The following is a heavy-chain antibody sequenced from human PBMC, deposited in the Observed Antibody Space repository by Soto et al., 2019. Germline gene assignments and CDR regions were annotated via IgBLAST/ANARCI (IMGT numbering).Heavy chain of an antibody. CDR3: AKQHLWNFSWFDP. J-gene: IGHJ5*02. Sequence: EVQLLESGGGLVQPGGSLRLSCAASGFTFSTYAMSWVRQAPGKGLEWVSSISGSAATTYYADSVRGRFTISRDNSQNTLFLQMNSLKAENTATYFCAKQHLWNFSWFDPWAQGTLVTVSS. V-gene: IGHV3-23*01. CDR2: ISGSAATT. CDR1: GFTFSTYA. D-gene: IGHD5-18*01.